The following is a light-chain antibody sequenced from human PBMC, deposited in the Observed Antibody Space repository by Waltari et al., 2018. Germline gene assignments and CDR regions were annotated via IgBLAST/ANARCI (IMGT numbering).Light chain of an antibody. V-gene: IGKV3-15*01. CDR2: GVS. J-gene: IGKJ5*01. Sequence: EVLMTQSPATLSMSPGERATLSCRASQYVGDNIGWYQQKPGQAPRLLRDGVSTRATDIPARFSGSGSGTQFGLTISSLQSEDFAVYYCQQFNAWPLTFGQGTRLEIK. CDR1: QYVGDN. CDR3: QQFNAWPLT.